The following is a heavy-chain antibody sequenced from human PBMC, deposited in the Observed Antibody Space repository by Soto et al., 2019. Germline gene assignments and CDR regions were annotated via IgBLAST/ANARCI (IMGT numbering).Heavy chain of an antibody. Sequence: GGALRLSCEASVFTFSNYGMHWVRQVPGKGLEWVAIIWYDGSNTYYADSVKGRFIISRDNSKNTLSLQMNSLSAEDTAVYYCAKDRTAGGKIFDYWGQGTPVTVSS. D-gene: IGHD6-13*01. V-gene: IGHV3-33*06. CDR2: IWYDGSNT. CDR3: AKDRTAGGKIFDY. CDR1: VFTFSNYG. J-gene: IGHJ4*02.